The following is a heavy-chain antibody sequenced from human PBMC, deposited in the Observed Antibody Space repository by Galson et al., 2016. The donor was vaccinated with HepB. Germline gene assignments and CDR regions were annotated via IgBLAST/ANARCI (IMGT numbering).Heavy chain of an antibody. CDR1: GGTFTSYA. V-gene: IGHV1-69*13. D-gene: IGHD3-16*01. CDR2: IIPIFGTA. CDR3: ARGGLGGDLIYYGMDV. J-gene: IGHJ6*02. Sequence: SVKVSCKASGGTFTSYAMTWVRQAPGQGLEWMGGIIPIFGTANYAQTLQGRLTITADASTSTAYMELSSLRSDDTAVYYCARGGLGGDLIYYGMDVWGQGTTVSVSS.